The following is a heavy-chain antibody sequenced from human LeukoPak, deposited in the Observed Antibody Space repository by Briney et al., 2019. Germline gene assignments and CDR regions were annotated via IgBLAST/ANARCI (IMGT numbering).Heavy chain of an antibody. V-gene: IGHV3-21*01. Sequence: PGGSLRLSCAASGFTFSSYAMSWVRQAPGKGLEWVSSISSSSSYIYYADSVKGRFTISRDNAKNSLYLQMNSLRAEDTAVYYCARDGSSSLMYYFDYWGQGTLVTVSS. CDR3: ARDGSSSLMYYFDY. D-gene: IGHD6-13*01. J-gene: IGHJ4*02. CDR1: GFTFSSYA. CDR2: ISSSSSYI.